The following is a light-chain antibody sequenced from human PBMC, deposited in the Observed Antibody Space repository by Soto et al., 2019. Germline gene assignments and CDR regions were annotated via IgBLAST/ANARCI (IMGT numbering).Light chain of an antibody. CDR3: QMCDSAHALT. CDR2: GAS. V-gene: IGKV1-27*01. CDR1: QDIRKY. J-gene: IGKJ4*01. Sequence: DIQMSHCPSSLCASVVDRVTITCRASQDIRKYLAWYQQKTGKVPQVLIYGASTLQSGVPSRFSGSGSGTDFTLTISDLKPEDDATYYCQMCDSAHALTFGGGTKVDIK.